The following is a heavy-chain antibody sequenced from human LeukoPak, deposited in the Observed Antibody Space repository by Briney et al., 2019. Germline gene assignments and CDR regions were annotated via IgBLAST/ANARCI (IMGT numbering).Heavy chain of an antibody. V-gene: IGHV3-21*01. CDR3: ARGMITFGGVIVIPWFDP. D-gene: IGHD3-16*02. J-gene: IGHJ5*02. Sequence: GGSLRLSCAASGFTFSSYSMNWVRQAPGKGLEWVSSITSSSSYIYYADSVKGRFTISRDNAKNSLYLQMNSLRAEDTAVYYCARGMITFGGVIVIPWFDPWGQGTLVTVSS. CDR1: GFTFSSYS. CDR2: ITSSSSYI.